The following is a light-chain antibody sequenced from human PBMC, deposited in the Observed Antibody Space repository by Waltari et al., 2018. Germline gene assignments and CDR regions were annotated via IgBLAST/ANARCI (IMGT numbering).Light chain of an antibody. V-gene: IGKV3-20*01. CDR2: KTS. J-gene: IGKJ3*01. Sequence: EFVLTQSPRTLSLSPGETATLSCRASQTAAANYLSWYQQKPGQAPRLLIYKTSNRATGIPDRFIGSGSGTDFTLTISRLEPEDSAVYYCHQYGVTPLFTFGPGTKVDIK. CDR3: HQYGVTPLFT. CDR1: QTAAANY.